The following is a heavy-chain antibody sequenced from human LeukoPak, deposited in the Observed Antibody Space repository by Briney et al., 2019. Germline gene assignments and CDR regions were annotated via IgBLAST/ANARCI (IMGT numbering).Heavy chain of an antibody. J-gene: IGHJ4*02. Sequence: ASVKVSCKASGSTLTNLGISWVRHAPGQGLEWMGWISGYNGNTDYAQKLQGRVTMTTDTSTSTAYMELMSLTSGDTAVYYCAASGWSKPYYFDSWGQGTLVTVSS. CDR3: AASGWSKPYYFDS. D-gene: IGHD6-19*01. CDR2: ISGYNGNT. V-gene: IGHV1-18*04. CDR1: GSTLTNLG.